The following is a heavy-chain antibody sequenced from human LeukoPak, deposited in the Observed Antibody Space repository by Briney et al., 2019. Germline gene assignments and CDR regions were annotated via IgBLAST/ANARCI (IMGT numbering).Heavy chain of an antibody. CDR2: INSDGSWT. Sequence: GGSLRLSCAASGFTFSSYWMHWVRQAPGKGLVWVSHINSDGSWTSYADSVKGRFTISKDNAKNTVYLQMNSLRAEDTAVYYCVNFYETYWGRGTLVTVSS. D-gene: IGHD2/OR15-2a*01. J-gene: IGHJ4*02. CDR3: VNFYETY. V-gene: IGHV3-74*01. CDR1: GFTFSSYW.